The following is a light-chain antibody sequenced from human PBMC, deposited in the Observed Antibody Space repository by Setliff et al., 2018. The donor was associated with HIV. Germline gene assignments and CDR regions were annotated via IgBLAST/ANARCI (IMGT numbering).Light chain of an antibody. J-gene: IGLJ1*01. Sequence: ALTQPASVSGSPGQSITISCTGTNSDVGGYNYVSWYQQYPGKAPKLMIYEVSNRPSGVSNRFSGSKSGSTASLTISGLQAEDEAEYYCSSYRSNNPYVFGTRTKVT. CDR3: SSYRSNNPYV. V-gene: IGLV2-14*01. CDR1: NSDVGGYNY. CDR2: EVS.